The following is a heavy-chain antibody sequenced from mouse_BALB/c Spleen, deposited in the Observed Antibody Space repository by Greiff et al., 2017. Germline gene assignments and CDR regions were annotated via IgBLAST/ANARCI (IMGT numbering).Heavy chain of an antibody. D-gene: IGHD1-1*01. CDR3: ARSYNYGSSPYYAMDY. CDR1: GYAFSSYW. CDR2: IYPGDGDT. V-gene: IGHV1-80*01. J-gene: IGHJ4*01. Sequence: VQRVESGAELVRPGSSVKISCKASGYAFSSYWLNWVKQRPGQGLEWIGQIYPGDGDTNYNGKFKGKATLTADKSSSTAYMQLSSLTSEDSAVYFCARSYNYGSSPYYAMDYWGQGTSVTVSS.